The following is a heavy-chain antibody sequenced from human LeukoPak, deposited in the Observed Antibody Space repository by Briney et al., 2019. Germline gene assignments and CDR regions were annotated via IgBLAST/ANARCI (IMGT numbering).Heavy chain of an antibody. Sequence: PSETLSLTCAVDGGSFSGYYWSWIRQPPGKGLEWIGEINHSGSTNYNPSLKSRVTISVDTSKNQFSLKLSSVTAADTAVCYCARGCCRGYGVDYWGQGTLVTVSS. D-gene: IGHD2-15*01. CDR1: GGSFSGYY. CDR3: ARGCCRGYGVDY. V-gene: IGHV4-34*01. CDR2: INHSGST. J-gene: IGHJ4*02.